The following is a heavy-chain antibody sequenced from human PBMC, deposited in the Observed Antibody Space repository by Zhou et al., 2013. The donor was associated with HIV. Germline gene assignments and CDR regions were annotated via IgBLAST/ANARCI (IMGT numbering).Heavy chain of an antibody. V-gene: IGHV1-69*04. Sequence: QVQLVQSGAEVKKPGSSVKVSCKASGGTFSSYAISWVRQAPGQGLEWMGRIIPILGIANYAQKFQGRVTITADKSTGTAYMGLSSLRSEDTAVYYCAREAYCGGDCYSGFQHWGQGTLVTVSS. CDR1: GGTFSSYA. CDR3: AREAYCGGDCYSGFQH. J-gene: IGHJ1*01. CDR2: IIPILGIA. D-gene: IGHD2-21*01.